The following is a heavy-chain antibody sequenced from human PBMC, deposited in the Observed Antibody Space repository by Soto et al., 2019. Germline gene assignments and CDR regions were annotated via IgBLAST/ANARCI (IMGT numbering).Heavy chain of an antibody. D-gene: IGHD3-22*01. CDR3: ARDPHYYDSSGYYYGMDV. J-gene: IGHJ6*02. Sequence: QVQLVQSGAEVKKPGSSVKVSCKASGGTFSSYAISWVRQAPGQGLEWMGGIIPIFVTANYAQKFQGRVTITADESTSTAYMELSSLRSEDTAVYYCARDPHYYDSSGYYYGMDVWGQGTTVTVSS. CDR2: IIPIFVTA. CDR1: GGTFSSYA. V-gene: IGHV1-69*01.